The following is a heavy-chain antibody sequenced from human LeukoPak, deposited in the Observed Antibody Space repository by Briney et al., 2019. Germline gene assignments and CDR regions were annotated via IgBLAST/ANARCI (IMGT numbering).Heavy chain of an antibody. CDR1: GFTFSTSA. J-gene: IGHJ3*02. V-gene: IGHV1-58*01. D-gene: IGHD3-16*01. CDR2: IIVGSGAT. Sequence: SVKVSCKTSGFTFSTSAVQWVRQARGQRLEWIGWIIVGSGATNYAQSLQGRFTITRDMSTNTAYMELSSLRSEDTAVYYCAREGSTIGFDIWGQGTMVTVSS. CDR3: AREGSTIGFDI.